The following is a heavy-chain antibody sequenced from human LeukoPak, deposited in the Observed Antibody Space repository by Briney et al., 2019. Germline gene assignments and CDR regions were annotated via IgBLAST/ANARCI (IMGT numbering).Heavy chain of an antibody. V-gene: IGHV3-30*04. CDR3: ERVRGYCSSTSCYSLDY. D-gene: IGHD2-2*02. CDR1: GFTFSSYA. Sequence: GRSLRLYCAASGFTFSSYAMHWVRQAPGKGLEGVAVISYDGSNKYYADSVKGRFTISRDNSKNTLYLQMNSLRAEDTAVYYCERVRGYCSSTSCYSLDYWGQGTLVTVSS. J-gene: IGHJ4*02. CDR2: ISYDGSNK.